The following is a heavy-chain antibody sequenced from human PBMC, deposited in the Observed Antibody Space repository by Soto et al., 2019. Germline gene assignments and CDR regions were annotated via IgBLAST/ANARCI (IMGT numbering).Heavy chain of an antibody. Sequence: SVKVSCKASGGTFSSYAISWVRQAPGQGLEWMGGIIPIFGTANYAQKFQGRVTITADESTSTAYMELSSLRSEDTAVYYCARSAGSSSSLAVAVCCFDYWGQGTLVTVSS. CDR2: IIPIFGTA. CDR3: ARSAGSSSSLAVAVCCFDY. J-gene: IGHJ4*02. D-gene: IGHD6-19*01. CDR1: GGTFSSYA. V-gene: IGHV1-69*13.